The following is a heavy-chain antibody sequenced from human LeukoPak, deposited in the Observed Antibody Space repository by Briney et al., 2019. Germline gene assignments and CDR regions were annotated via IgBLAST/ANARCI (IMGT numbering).Heavy chain of an antibody. CDR1: GCTFTGYY. Sequence: ASVKVSCKASGCTFTGYYMHWVRQAPGQGPEWMGWISPNNGDTRYSQKFQGRVTMTTDTSISTAYMELSGLTSDDTAVYCCAAPGYKYGYVLDHWGQGTLVTVSS. V-gene: IGHV1-2*02. CDR2: ISPNNGDT. CDR3: AAPGYKYGYVLDH. J-gene: IGHJ4*02. D-gene: IGHD5-18*01.